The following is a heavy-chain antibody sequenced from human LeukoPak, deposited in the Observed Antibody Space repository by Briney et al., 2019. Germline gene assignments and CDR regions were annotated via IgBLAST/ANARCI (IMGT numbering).Heavy chain of an antibody. CDR1: GFTFGDYA. CDR3: TRVGATAYYYFDY. Sequence: GGSLRLSCTASGFTFGDYAMNWVRQAPGKGLEWVGFSRSKTYGGTTEYAASVKGRLTISRDDSKSIAYLQMNSLKTEDTAVYYCTRVGATAYYYFDYWGQGTLVTVSS. CDR2: SRSKTYGGTT. V-gene: IGHV3-49*04. D-gene: IGHD1-26*01. J-gene: IGHJ4*02.